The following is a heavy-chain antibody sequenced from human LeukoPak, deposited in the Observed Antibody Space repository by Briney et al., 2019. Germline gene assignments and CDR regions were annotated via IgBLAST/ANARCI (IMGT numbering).Heavy chain of an antibody. Sequence: GGSLRLSCAVTGFNLRPYCIHWVRHSPGGGLECVARINGEGSRISYADSVRGRFTISRDNAKNTAYLQMNSLRAEDTALYYCARDPGYYYYGMDVWGQGTTVVVSS. V-gene: IGHV3-74*01. J-gene: IGHJ6*02. CDR2: INGEGSRI. CDR1: GFNLRPYC. CDR3: ARDPGYYYYGMDV.